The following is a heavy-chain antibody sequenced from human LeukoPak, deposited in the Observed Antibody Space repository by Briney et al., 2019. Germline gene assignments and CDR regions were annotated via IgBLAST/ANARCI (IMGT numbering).Heavy chain of an antibody. CDR3: ASLLNGGVSHWFDP. J-gene: IGHJ5*02. Sequence: SETLSLTCTVSGGSITSSTSYWGWIRQPPGKGLEWIGTIYYSGSTYYNPSLRSRATMSVDTSKNQFSLKLSSVTAADTAVYYCASLLNGGVSHWFDPWGQGTLVTVSS. CDR2: IYYSGST. D-gene: IGHD7-27*01. V-gene: IGHV4-39*01. CDR1: GGSITSSTSY.